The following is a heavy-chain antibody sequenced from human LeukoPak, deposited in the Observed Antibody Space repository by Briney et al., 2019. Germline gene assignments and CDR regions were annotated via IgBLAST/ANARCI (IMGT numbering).Heavy chain of an antibody. CDR3: ARDLNPGNWFDP. Sequence: GASVKVSCKASGYIFTGYYMHWVRQAPGLGLELMGRINPNSGDTNYAQKFQGGVTMTRDTSINTVYMELRRLRSDDTAVYYCARDLNPGNWFDPWGQGTLVTVSS. D-gene: IGHD3-9*01. CDR1: GYIFTGYY. J-gene: IGHJ5*02. V-gene: IGHV1-2*06. CDR2: INPNSGDT.